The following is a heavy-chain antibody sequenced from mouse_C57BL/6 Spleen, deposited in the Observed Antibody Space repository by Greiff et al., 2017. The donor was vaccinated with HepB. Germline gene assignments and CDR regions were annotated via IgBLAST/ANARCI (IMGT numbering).Heavy chain of an antibody. V-gene: IGHV1-42*01. CDR2: INPSTGGT. CDR3: ARNRSGTGAMDY. Sequence: RQQSGPELVKPGASVKISCKASGYSFTGYYMNWVKQSPEKSLEWIGEINPSTGGTTYNQKFKAKATLTVDKSSSTAYMQLKSLTSEDSAVYYCARNRSGTGAMDYWGQGTSVTVSS. CDR1: GYSFTGYY. D-gene: IGHD4-1*01. J-gene: IGHJ4*01.